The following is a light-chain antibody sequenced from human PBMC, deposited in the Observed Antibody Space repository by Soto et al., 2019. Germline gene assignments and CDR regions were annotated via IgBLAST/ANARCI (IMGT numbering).Light chain of an antibody. Sequence: EIVLTQSPGTLSLSPGERATLSCRASQIFSSSYLAWYQQKPGQPPRLLISGASRRATGIPDRFSGSGSGPEFTITISRLEHEDVAIYYCHHYGGSPPHTFGQGTKLEIK. J-gene: IGKJ2*01. CDR1: QIFSSSY. CDR2: GAS. V-gene: IGKV3-20*01. CDR3: HHYGGSPPHT.